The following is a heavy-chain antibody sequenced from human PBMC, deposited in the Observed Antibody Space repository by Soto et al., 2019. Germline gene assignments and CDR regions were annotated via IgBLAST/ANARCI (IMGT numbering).Heavy chain of an antibody. CDR3: ARQIYDSDTGPNFQYYFDS. Sequence: GASLKISCKGSGYSFAGYWITWVRQKPGKGLEWMGRIDPSDSQTYYSPSFRGHVTIAVTKSITTVFLQWSSLRASDTAMYYCARQIYDSDTGPNFQYYFDSWGQGTPVTVSS. CDR1: GYSFAGYW. J-gene: IGHJ4*02. D-gene: IGHD3-22*01. CDR2: IDPSDSQT. V-gene: IGHV5-10-1*01.